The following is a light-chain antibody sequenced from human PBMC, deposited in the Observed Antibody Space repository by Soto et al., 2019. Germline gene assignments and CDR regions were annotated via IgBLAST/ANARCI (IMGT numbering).Light chain of an antibody. J-gene: IGLJ2*01. Sequence: QSVLTQPASVSGSPGQSITISCTGTSSDVGSYNFVSWYQQHPGKAPKLMIYEVNKRPSGVSNRFSASKSGNTASLTISGLQAEDEADYYFCSYAVTYVVFGGGTKVTVL. CDR2: EVN. CDR1: SSDVGSYNF. V-gene: IGLV2-23*02. CDR3: CSYAVTYVV.